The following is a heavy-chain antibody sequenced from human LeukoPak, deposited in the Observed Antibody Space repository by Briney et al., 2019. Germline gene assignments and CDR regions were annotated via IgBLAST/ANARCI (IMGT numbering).Heavy chain of an antibody. V-gene: IGHV1-69*13. CDR1: GGTFSSYA. J-gene: IGHJ4*02. D-gene: IGHD5-24*01. Sequence: GASVKVSCKASGGTFSSYAISWVRQAPGQGLEWMGGIIPIFGTANYAQKFQGRVTITADESTSTAYMELSSLRSEDTAVYYCARCCRDGYNGLPDYWGQGTLVTVSS. CDR2: IIPIFGTA. CDR3: ARCCRDGYNGLPDY.